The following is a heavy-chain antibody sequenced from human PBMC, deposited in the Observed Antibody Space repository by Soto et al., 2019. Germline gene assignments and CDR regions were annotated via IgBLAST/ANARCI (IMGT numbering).Heavy chain of an antibody. CDR3: ARDRLRQYYYDSRGYYYPDY. V-gene: IGHV3-7*01. J-gene: IGHJ4*02. Sequence: GGSLRLSCAAAGFTFSSYWMSWFRQAPGKGLEWVANIKQDGSEKYYVDSVKGRFTISRDNAKNSLYLQMNSLRAEDTAVYYCARDRLRQYYYDSRGYYYPDYWGQGTRVTVS. D-gene: IGHD3-22*01. CDR1: GFTFSSYW. CDR2: IKQDGSEK.